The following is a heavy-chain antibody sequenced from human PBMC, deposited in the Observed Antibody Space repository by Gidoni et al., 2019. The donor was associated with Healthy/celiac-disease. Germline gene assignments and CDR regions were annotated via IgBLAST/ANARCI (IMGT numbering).Heavy chain of an antibody. V-gene: IGHV1-69*01. CDR2: IIPIFGTA. CDR3: ARFPQPGYCSSTSCYRNPYYYGMDV. J-gene: IGHJ6*02. CDR1: GGTFSSYA. Sequence: QVQLVQSGAEVKKPGSSVKVSCKASGGTFSSYAIRWVRQAPGQGLEWMGGIIPIFGTANYAQKFQGRVTITADESTSTAYMELSSLRSEDTAVYYCARFPQPGYCSSTSCYRNPYYYGMDVWGQGTTVTVSS. D-gene: IGHD2-2*01.